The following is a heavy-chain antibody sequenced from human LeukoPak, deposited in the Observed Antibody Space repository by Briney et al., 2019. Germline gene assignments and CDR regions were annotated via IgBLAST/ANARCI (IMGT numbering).Heavy chain of an antibody. V-gene: IGHV3-30*02. CDR2: IRYDGTNK. J-gene: IGHJ4*02. D-gene: IGHD1-26*01. CDR1: GFTFSRNG. CDR3: AKDGGSSLPVNFDY. Sequence: GGSLRLSCAASGFTFSRNGMHWVRQAPGKGLEWVAFIRYDGTNKYYADSVKGRFAISRDNSKNTVYLQMNSLRADDTAVYYCAKDGGSSLPVNFDYWGQGNLVTVSS.